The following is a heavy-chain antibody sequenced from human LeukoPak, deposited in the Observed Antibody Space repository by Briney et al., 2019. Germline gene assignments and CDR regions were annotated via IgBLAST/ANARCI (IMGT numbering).Heavy chain of an antibody. CDR3: ARDLAE. CDR1: GGSISSYY. J-gene: IGHJ4*02. V-gene: IGHV4-59*01. Sequence: SETLSLTCTVSGGSISSYYWSWIRQPPGKGLGWIGYIYYSGSTNYNPSLKSRVTISVDTSKNQFTLKLSSVTAADTAMYYCARDLAEWGQGTLVTVSS. D-gene: IGHD3-3*02. CDR2: IYYSGST.